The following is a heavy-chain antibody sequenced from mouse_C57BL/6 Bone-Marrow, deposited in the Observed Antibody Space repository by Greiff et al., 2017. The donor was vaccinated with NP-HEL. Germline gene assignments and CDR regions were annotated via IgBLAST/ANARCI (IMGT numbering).Heavy chain of an antibody. CDR2: IYPGNSDT. D-gene: IGHD1-1*01. CDR3: TEDYYGRGYYFDY. V-gene: IGHV1-5*01. Sequence: VQLQQSGTVLARPGASVKMSCKTSGYTFTSYWMHWVKQRPGQGLEWIGAIYPGNSDTSYNQKFKGKAKLTAVTSASTAYMELSSLTNEDSAVYYCTEDYYGRGYYFDYWGQGTTLTVSS. J-gene: IGHJ2*01. CDR1: GYTFTSYW.